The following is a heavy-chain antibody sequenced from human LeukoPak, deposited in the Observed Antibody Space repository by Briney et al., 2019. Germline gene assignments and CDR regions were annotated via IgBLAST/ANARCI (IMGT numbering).Heavy chain of an antibody. V-gene: IGHV3-23*01. CDR2: ISGSGGST. Sequence: TGGSLRLSCAASGFTFSSYAMSWVRQAPGNGLEWVSAISGSGGSTYYADSVRGRFTISRDNSKNTLYLQMNSLRAEDTAVYYCAKASCSGGSCVRGGWFDPWGQGTLVTVSS. D-gene: IGHD2-15*01. J-gene: IGHJ5*02. CDR1: GFTFSSYA. CDR3: AKASCSGGSCVRGGWFDP.